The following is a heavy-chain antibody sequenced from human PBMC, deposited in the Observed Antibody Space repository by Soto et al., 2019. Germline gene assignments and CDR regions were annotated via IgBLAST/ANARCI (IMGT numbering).Heavy chain of an antibody. D-gene: IGHD3-9*01. Sequence: VSLRLSCTASGFTFSSYGMGGVRQAAGKGLQWVSTIRGDGGQTHYTDSVKGRFSISRDNSKNTVYLQMDSLRAEDTAMYFCARDVGLDSDDFFAYWGQGTQVTVSS. CDR2: IRGDGGQT. CDR1: GFTFSSYG. V-gene: IGHV3-23*01. CDR3: ARDVGLDSDDFFAY. J-gene: IGHJ4*02.